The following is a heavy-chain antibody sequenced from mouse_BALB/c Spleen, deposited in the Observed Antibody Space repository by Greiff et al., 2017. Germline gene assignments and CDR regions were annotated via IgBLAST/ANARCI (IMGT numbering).Heavy chain of an antibody. D-gene: IGHD2-4*01. Sequence: EVKLVESGGGLVKPGGSLKLSCAASGFAFSSYDMSWVRQTPEKRLEWVAYISSGGGSTYYPDTVKGRFTISRDNAKNILYLQMSSLRSEDTAMYYCARGNDYDGWYAMDYWGQGTSVTVSS. CDR3: ARGNDYDGWYAMDY. J-gene: IGHJ4*01. CDR1: GFAFSSYD. CDR2: ISSGGGST. V-gene: IGHV5-12-1*01.